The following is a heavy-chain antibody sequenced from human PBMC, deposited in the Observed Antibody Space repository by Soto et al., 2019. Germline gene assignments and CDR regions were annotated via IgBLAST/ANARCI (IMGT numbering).Heavy chain of an antibody. CDR3: AKSLGPTVVTRGMHV. D-gene: IGHD4-17*01. V-gene: IGHV3-43*01. J-gene: IGHJ6*02. Sequence: PGGSLRLSCAASGFTFDDYTLHWVRQPPGKGLEWVSLISWDGGGTYYADSVKGRFTISRDNSKNSLYLQMNSLRTEDTALYYWAKSLGPTVVTRGMHVWGQGTTVTVSS. CDR2: ISWDGGGT. CDR1: GFTFDDYT.